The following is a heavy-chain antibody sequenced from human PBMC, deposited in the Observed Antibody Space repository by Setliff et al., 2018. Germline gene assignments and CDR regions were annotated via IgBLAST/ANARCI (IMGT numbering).Heavy chain of an antibody. CDR1: GYTFTSYY. D-gene: IGHD3-22*01. Sequence: GASVKVSCKASGYTFTSYYMHWVRQAPGQGLEWMGLINPTGGSTSYAQKSQGRVTMTRDTSTSTVFMELSSLRSEDTAVYYCARDRNDNYESSGYYYAGGYMDVWGKGTTVTVSS. CDR3: ARDRNDNYESSGYYYAGGYMDV. V-gene: IGHV1-46*01. CDR2: INPTGGST. J-gene: IGHJ6*03.